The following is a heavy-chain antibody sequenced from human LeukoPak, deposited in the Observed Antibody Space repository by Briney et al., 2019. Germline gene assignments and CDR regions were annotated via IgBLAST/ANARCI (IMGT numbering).Heavy chain of an antibody. CDR2: IFPSGGEI. CDR1: GFTFSTFA. D-gene: IGHD2-8*02. J-gene: IGHJ4*02. Sequence: RGSLRLSCAASGFTFSTFAMVWARQPPGKGLEWVSSIFPSGGEIHYADSVRGRFTISRDNSKSTLSLQMNSLRAEDTAIYYCATYRQVLLPFESWGQGTLVTVSS. CDR3: ATYRQVLLPFES. V-gene: IGHV3-23*01.